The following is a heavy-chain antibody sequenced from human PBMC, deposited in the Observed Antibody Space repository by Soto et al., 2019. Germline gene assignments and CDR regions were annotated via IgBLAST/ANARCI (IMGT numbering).Heavy chain of an antibody. J-gene: IGHJ4*02. Sequence: SETLSLTCTVSGGSITPYYWSWIRQPPGKELEWIGYVYYTGTTNYSPSLQSRGTISVDTSENQFSLRLSSVTAADTALYYCARNAGFCRTTSCYDYWGQGTLVTVSS. V-gene: IGHV4-59*01. CDR1: GGSITPYY. D-gene: IGHD2-2*01. CDR3: ARNAGFCRTTSCYDY. CDR2: VYYTGTT.